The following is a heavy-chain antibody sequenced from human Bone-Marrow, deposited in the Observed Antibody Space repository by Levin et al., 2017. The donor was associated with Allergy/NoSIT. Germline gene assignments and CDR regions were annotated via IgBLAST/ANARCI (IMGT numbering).Heavy chain of an antibody. D-gene: IGHD6-19*01. J-gene: IGHJ4*02. CDR2: INHSGSA. Sequence: SETLSLTCAVSGGSLSGYYWTWIRQPPGKGLEWIGEINHSGSASYNPSLRSRVTMSVDTSKNQFSLNLISVTAADTAVYYCARLAGYSRGWYLPYWGQGTLVTVSS. CDR1: GGSLSGYY. V-gene: IGHV4-34*01. CDR3: ARLAGYSRGWYLPY.